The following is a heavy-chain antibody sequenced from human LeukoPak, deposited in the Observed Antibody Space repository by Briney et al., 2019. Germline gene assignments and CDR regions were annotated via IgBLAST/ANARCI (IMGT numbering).Heavy chain of an antibody. CDR3: ASGTQYSPGLPRAFDI. V-gene: IGHV1-8*01. Sequence: ASVKVSCKASGYTFTSYDINWVRQATGQGLEWMGWMNPNSGNTGYAQKFQGRVTMTRNTSISTAYMELSSLRSEDTAVYYCASGTQYSPGLPRAFDIWGQGTMVTVSS. D-gene: IGHD2/OR15-2a*01. CDR2: MNPNSGNT. CDR1: GYTFTSYD. J-gene: IGHJ3*02.